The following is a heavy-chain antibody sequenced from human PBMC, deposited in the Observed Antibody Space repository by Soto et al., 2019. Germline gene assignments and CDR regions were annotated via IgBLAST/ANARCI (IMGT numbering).Heavy chain of an antibody. CDR2: IYYSGST. J-gene: IGHJ6*02. V-gene: IGHV4-59*01. CDR3: ARRPTYYYYYGMDV. CDR1: GGSISSYY. Sequence: SDTLSLTCTVSGGSISSYYWSWIRQPPGKGLEWIGYIYYSGSTNYNPSLKSRVTISVDTSKNQFSLKLSSVTTADTAVYYCARRPTYYYYYGMDVWGQGTTVTVSS.